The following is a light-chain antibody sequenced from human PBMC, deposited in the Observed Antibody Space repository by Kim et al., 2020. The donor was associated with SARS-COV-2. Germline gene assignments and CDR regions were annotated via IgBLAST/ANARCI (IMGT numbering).Light chain of an antibody. CDR2: GAS. CDR3: QQYNNWPRT. Sequence: EIVMTQSPAPLSVSPGERATLSCRASQSVSSNLVWYQQKPGQAPRLLIYGASTRATGFPARFSGSGSGTEFTLTITSLQSEDFAVYYCQQYNNWPRTFGQGTKVEIK. CDR1: QSVSSN. V-gene: IGKV3-15*01. J-gene: IGKJ1*01.